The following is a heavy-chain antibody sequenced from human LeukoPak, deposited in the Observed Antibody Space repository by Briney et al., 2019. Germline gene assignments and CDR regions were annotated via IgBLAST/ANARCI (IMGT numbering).Heavy chain of an antibody. Sequence: SETLSLTCTVSGGSISSGSYYWSWIRQPAGKGLEWIGRIYTSGSTNYNPSLKSRVTISVDTSKNQFSLKLSSVTAADTAVYYCARDAYYYDSSGYSPYFDYWGQGTLVTVSS. J-gene: IGHJ4*02. V-gene: IGHV4-61*02. D-gene: IGHD3-22*01. CDR3: ARDAYYYDSSGYSPYFDY. CDR1: GGSISSGSYY. CDR2: IYTSGST.